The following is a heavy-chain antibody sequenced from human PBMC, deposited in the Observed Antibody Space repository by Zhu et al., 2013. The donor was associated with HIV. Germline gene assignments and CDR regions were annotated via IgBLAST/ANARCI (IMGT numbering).Heavy chain of an antibody. CDR3: ARDPSTRYYTDV. CDR2: MNPKNGGT. V-gene: IGHV1-2*02. Sequence: QVQLVQSGAEVKKPGSSVKVSCKASGGTFSSYAISWVRQAPGQGLEWMGWMNPKNGGTKMAQTFQGRVIMTRDTSVNTVYMELRSLTSDDTAVYYCARDPSTRYYTDVWGKGTTVIVSS. CDR1: GGTFSSYA. J-gene: IGHJ6*03. D-gene: IGHD3-9*01.